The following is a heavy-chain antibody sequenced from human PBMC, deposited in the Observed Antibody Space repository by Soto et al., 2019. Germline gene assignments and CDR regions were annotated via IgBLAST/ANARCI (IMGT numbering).Heavy chain of an antibody. V-gene: IGHV4-4*07. Sequence: PESLSLTCTVSGVSISSYYWSWIRQPAGKGLEWIGCIYTVGCTNYNPSLKSRVTMSVHTSKNQVALKMRSVTAADTAVYYCAGRPRGRAVAGTDYWGQGTLVTVSS. CDR1: GVSISSYY. CDR2: IYTVGCT. J-gene: IGHJ4*02. CDR3: AGRPRGRAVAGTDY. D-gene: IGHD6-19*01.